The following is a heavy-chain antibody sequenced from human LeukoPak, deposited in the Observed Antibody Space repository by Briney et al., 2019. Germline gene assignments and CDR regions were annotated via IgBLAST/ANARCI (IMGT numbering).Heavy chain of an antibody. V-gene: IGHV1-18*01. CDR2: ISAYNGNT. J-gene: IGHJ4*02. CDR3: ARLGQYYYDSSGYSNFDY. Sequence: GASVKVSCKASGYTFTSYGISWVRQAPGQGLEWMGWISAYNGNTNYAQKLQGRVTMTTDTSTSTAYMELRSLRSDDTGVYYCARLGQYYYDSSGYSNFDYWGQGTLVTVSS. CDR1: GYTFTSYG. D-gene: IGHD3-22*01.